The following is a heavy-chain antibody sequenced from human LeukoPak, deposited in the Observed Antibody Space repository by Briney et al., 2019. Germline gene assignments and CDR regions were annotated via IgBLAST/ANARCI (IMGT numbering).Heavy chain of an antibody. CDR1: GFTFSSFA. V-gene: IGHV3-23*01. CDR3: AKRTSGFCSSTSCYGQDF. Sequence: GGFLRLSCATSGFTFSSFAMTWVRQAPGKGMEWVSAISGSGGSTYYADSVEGRFTISRDNSKNTLYLQMSSLRAEDTAVYYCAKRTSGFCSSTSCYGQDFWVQGTLVTVSS. D-gene: IGHD2-2*03. CDR2: ISGSGGST. J-gene: IGHJ4*02.